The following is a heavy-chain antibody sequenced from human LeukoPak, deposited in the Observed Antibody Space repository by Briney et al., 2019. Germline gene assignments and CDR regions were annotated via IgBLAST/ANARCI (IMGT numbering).Heavy chain of an antibody. Sequence: GGSLRLSCAASGFTFSDYYMSWIRQAPGKGLEWVSYISSSGSTIYYADSVKGRFTISRDNAKNSLYLQMNSLRAEDTAVYYCASVSSSWYDPPLYYWGQGTLVTVAS. J-gene: IGHJ4*02. V-gene: IGHV3-11*04. CDR1: GFTFSDYY. CDR3: ASVSSSWYDPPLYY. CDR2: ISSSGSTI. D-gene: IGHD6-13*01.